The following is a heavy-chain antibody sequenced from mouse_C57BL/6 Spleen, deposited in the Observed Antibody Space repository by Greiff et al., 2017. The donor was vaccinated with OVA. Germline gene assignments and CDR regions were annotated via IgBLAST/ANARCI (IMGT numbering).Heavy chain of an antibody. D-gene: IGHD2-5*01. V-gene: IGHV7-3*01. J-gene: IGHJ4*01. CDR1: GFTFTDYY. CDR3: ARYGGYSNYGDYYAMDY. Sequence: EVKLVESGGGLVQPGGSLSLSCAASGFTFTDYYMSWVRQPPGKALAWLGFIRNKANGYTTEYSASVKGRFTISRDNSQSILYLQMNALRAEDSATYYCARYGGYSNYGDYYAMDYWGQGTSVTVSS. CDR2: IRNKANGYTT.